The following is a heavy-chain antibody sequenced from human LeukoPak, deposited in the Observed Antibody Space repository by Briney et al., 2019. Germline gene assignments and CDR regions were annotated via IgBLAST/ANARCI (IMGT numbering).Heavy chain of an antibody. D-gene: IGHD6-25*01. Sequence: PSETLSLTCTVSGCTISSYYWSWMRQPPGKGLEWIGYIYDSGSTKYNPSLKSRVTMSVDTSKSQFSLRLSSVTAADTAVYYCARDAAETGYYYYAMDVWGQGTTVTVSS. V-gene: IGHV4-59*01. J-gene: IGHJ6*02. CDR2: IYDSGST. CDR3: ARDAAETGYYYYAMDV. CDR1: GCTISSYY.